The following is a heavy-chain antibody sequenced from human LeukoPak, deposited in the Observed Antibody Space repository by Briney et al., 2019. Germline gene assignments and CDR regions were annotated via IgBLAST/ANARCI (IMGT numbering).Heavy chain of an antibody. D-gene: IGHD6-13*01. CDR3: TREGRSSNWADWYFDL. V-gene: IGHV3-13*01. Sequence: PGGSLRLSCAASGFTFSSYAMSWVRHAAGKGLEWVTASGTVGDTYYPGSVKGRFTISRDDAKNSLYLQMDNLRAGDTAIYYCTREGRSSNWADWYFDLWGRGTLVTVSS. J-gene: IGHJ2*01. CDR1: GFTFSSYA. CDR2: SGTVGDT.